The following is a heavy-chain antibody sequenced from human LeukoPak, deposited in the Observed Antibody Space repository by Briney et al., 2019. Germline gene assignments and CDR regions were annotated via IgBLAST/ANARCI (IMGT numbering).Heavy chain of an antibody. Sequence: GESLKISCKGSGCNFTTSYIAWVRQMPGKGLEWMGIIYPGDSDTRYSPSFQGHVSISADKSISTAYLQWSSLKASDTAMYYCARLATMVRGIIITSSYFLDYWGQGALVTVSS. CDR1: GCNFTTSY. V-gene: IGHV5-51*01. J-gene: IGHJ4*02. D-gene: IGHD3-10*01. CDR3: ARLATMVRGIIITSSYFLDY. CDR2: IYPGDSDT.